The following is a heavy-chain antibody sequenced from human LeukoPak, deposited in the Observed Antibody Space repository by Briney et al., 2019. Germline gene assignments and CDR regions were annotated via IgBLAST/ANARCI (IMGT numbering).Heavy chain of an antibody. CDR1: GYTFTSYY. CDR3: ARQYCGGVCFSSYYYYGMDV. D-gene: IGHD2-21*02. J-gene: IGHJ6*02. V-gene: IGHV1-46*01. CDR2: INPSGGST. Sequence: VASVKVSCKASGYTFTSYYMHWVRQAPGQGLEWMGIINPSGGSTSYAQKFQGRVTMTRDTPTSTVYMELSSLRSEDTAVYYCARQYCGGVCFSSYYYYGMDVWGQGTTVTVSS.